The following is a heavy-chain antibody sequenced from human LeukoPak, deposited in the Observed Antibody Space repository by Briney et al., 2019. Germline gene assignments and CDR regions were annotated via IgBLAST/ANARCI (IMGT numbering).Heavy chain of an antibody. CDR2: INHSGST. CDR3: ARAYYDFWSGPDWYYFDY. D-gene: IGHD3-3*01. Sequence: PSETLSLTCAVYGGSFSGYYWSWIRQPPGKGLEWIGEINHSGSTNYNPSLKSRVTISVNTSKNQFSLKLSSVTAADTAVYYCARAYYDFWSGPDWYYFDYWGQGTLVTVSS. J-gene: IGHJ4*02. CDR1: GGSFSGYY. V-gene: IGHV4-34*01.